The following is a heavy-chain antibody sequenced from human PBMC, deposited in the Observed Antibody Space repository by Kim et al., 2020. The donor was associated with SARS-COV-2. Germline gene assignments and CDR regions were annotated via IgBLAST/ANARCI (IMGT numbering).Heavy chain of an antibody. CDR2: IKQDGSEK. J-gene: IGHJ6*02. CDR1: GFTFSSYW. D-gene: IGHD2-2*01. V-gene: IGHV3-7*03. Sequence: GGSLRLSCAASGFTFSSYWMSWVRQAPGKGLEWVANIKQDGSEKYYVDSVKGRFTISRDNAKNSLYPQMNSLRAEDTAVYYCAREPIVVVPAAMGLDYYYYYGMDVWGQGTTVTVSS. CDR3: AREPIVVVPAAMGLDYYYYYGMDV.